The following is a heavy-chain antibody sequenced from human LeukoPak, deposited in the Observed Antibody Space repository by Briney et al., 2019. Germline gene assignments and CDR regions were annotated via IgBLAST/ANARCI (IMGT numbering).Heavy chain of an antibody. CDR1: GYTFTGYY. D-gene: IGHD3-22*01. Sequence: ASVKVSCKASGYTFTGYYMHWVRQAPGQGLEWMGWINPNSGGTNYAQKFQGRVTMTRDTSISTAYMELSRLRSDDTAVYYCARDGVHYYDSSGFNWFDPWGQGTLVTVSS. CDR2: INPNSGGT. J-gene: IGHJ5*02. CDR3: ARDGVHYYDSSGFNWFDP. V-gene: IGHV1-2*02.